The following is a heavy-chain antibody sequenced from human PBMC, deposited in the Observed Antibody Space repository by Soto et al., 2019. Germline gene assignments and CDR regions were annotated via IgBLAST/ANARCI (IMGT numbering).Heavy chain of an antibody. V-gene: IGHV5-51*01. J-gene: IGHJ6*02. CDR2: IYPGDSDT. Sequence: PGESLKISCKGSGYSFTSYWIGWVRQMPGKGLEWMGIIYPGDSDTRYSPSFQGQVTISADKSISTAYLQWSSLKASDTAMYYCARHHCSSTSCYRGQDYYYYYGTDVWGQGTTVTVSS. CDR1: GYSFTSYW. D-gene: IGHD2-2*02. CDR3: ARHHCSSTSCYRGQDYYYYYGTDV.